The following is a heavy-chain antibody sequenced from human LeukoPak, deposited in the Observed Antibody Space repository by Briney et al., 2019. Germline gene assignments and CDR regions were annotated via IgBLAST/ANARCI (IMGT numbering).Heavy chain of an antibody. Sequence: GGSLRLSCAASGFTFSSYSMNWVRQAPGKGLEWVGFIRSGGYGGTADYAASVKGRFTISRDDSKNIAYLQMSGLEPADTAIYYCSRGRYYYASGRSYGLDVWGQGTTVTVSS. J-gene: IGHJ6*02. V-gene: IGHV3-49*04. CDR1: GFTFSSYS. D-gene: IGHD3-10*01. CDR2: IRSGGYGGTA. CDR3: SRGRYYYASGRSYGLDV.